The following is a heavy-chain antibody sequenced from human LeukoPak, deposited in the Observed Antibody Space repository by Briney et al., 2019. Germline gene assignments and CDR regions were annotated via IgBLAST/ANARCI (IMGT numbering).Heavy chain of an antibody. V-gene: IGHV4-59*01. CDR2: IYYSGST. Sequence: SETLSLTCTVSGGSISPYYWSWIRQPPGKGLEWIGYIYYSGSTNYNPSLKSRVTISADTAKKQFSLKVNSVTAADTAVYYRARGKGYFDYWGQGTLVTVSS. CDR1: GGSISPYY. J-gene: IGHJ4*02. CDR3: ARGKGYFDY.